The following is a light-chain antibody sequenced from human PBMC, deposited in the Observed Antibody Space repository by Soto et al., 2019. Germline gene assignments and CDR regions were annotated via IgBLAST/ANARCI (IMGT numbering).Light chain of an antibody. CDR2: DVS. Sequence: QSALTQPASMSGSPGQSITISCTGTSSDIGGYNDVSWYQQHPGKAPKLMIYDVSNWPSGVSNRFSGSKSGNTASLTISGLQAEDEADYYCSSYTSSSTVVFGGGTKLTVL. CDR3: SSYTSSSTVV. J-gene: IGLJ2*01. CDR1: SSDIGGYND. V-gene: IGLV2-14*03.